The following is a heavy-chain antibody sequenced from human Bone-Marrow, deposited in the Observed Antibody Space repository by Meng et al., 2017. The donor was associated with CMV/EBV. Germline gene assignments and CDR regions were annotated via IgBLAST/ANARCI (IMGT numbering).Heavy chain of an antibody. V-gene: IGHV3-33*06. D-gene: IGHD3-16*01. CDR3: VKRGDGGATSFDS. CDR1: GFTISNYG. Sequence: AAYGFTISNYGRHWVRQAPGKGVEWVATRWDDGNNKYYAESVEGRFTISRDNSKNTLYLQMNSLRAEDTAVYYCVKRGDGGATSFDSWGQGTLVTVS. CDR2: RWDDGNNK. J-gene: IGHJ4*02.